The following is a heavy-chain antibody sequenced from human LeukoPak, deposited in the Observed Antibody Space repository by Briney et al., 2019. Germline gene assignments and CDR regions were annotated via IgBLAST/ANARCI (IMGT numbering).Heavy chain of an antibody. Sequence: ASVKVSCKASGCTFTGYYMHWVRQAPGQGLEWMGWINPNSGGTNYAQKLQGRVTMTTDTSTSTAYMELRSLRSDDTAVYYCAREYGLDYYDSSGYYAPFDYWGQGTLVTVSS. CDR2: INPNSGGT. CDR3: AREYGLDYYDSSGYYAPFDY. D-gene: IGHD3-22*01. V-gene: IGHV1-2*02. CDR1: GCTFTGYY. J-gene: IGHJ4*02.